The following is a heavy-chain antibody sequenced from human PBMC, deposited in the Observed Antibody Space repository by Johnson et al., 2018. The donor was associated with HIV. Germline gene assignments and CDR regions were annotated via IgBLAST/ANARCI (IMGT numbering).Heavy chain of an antibody. J-gene: IGHJ3*02. CDR2: ISYDGTNE. CDR3: ARIRVAIITEVGAFDI. V-gene: IGHV3-30-3*01. D-gene: IGHD3-22*01. Sequence: QVQLVESGGGVVQPGRSLRLSCAASGFTFSTYAMHWVRQAPGKGLAWVAVISYDGTNEYYADSVKGRLTISRDNSKNTVYLQMNSLRAEDTAVYFCARIRVAIITEVGAFDIWGQGTMVTVSS. CDR1: GFTFSTYA.